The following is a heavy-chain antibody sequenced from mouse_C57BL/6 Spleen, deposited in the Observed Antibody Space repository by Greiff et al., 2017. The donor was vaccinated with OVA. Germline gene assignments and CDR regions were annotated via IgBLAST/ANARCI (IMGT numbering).Heavy chain of an antibody. Sequence: VKLQESGAELVKPGASVKMSCKASGYTFTTYPIEWMKQNHGKSLEWIGNFHPYNDDTKYNEKFKGKATLTVEKSSSTVYLELSRLTSDDSAVYYCARPRDSNYRAWFAYWGQGTLVTVSA. CDR2: FHPYNDDT. CDR3: ARPRDSNYRAWFAY. V-gene: IGHV1-47*01. D-gene: IGHD2-5*01. J-gene: IGHJ3*01. CDR1: GYTFTTYP.